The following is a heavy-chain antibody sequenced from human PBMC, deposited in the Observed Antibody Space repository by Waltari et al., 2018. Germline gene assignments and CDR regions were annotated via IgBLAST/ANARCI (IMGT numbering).Heavy chain of an antibody. J-gene: IGHJ5*02. CDR3: ARVGIAVADNWFDP. CDR2: IYTSGST. V-gene: IGHV4-4*07. D-gene: IGHD6-19*01. CDR1: GGSISSYY. Sequence: QVQLQESGPGLVKPSETLSLTCTVSGGSISSYYWSWIRQPAGKGLEWIGRIYTSGSTNYNPSRKSRVTISVDTSKNQFSLKLSSVTAADTAVYYCARVGIAVADNWFDPWGQGTLVTVSS.